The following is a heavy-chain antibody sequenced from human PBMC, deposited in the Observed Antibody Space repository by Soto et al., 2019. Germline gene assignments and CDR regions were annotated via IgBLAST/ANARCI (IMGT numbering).Heavy chain of an antibody. CDR2: MSDDGSKK. D-gene: IGHD2-2*01. J-gene: IGHJ4*02. Sequence: QVQLVESGGGVVQPGXSLRLSXAAXGFXFSXYGMHWVRQAPGKGLEWVAEMSDDGSKKYYGDSVKGRFTISRDNSKNTLYLLMDSLRPEDTAMYDCAKELTETRGYYFDCWGQGTLVTVSS. CDR3: AKELTETRGYYFDC. V-gene: IGHV3-30*18. CDR1: GFXFSXYG.